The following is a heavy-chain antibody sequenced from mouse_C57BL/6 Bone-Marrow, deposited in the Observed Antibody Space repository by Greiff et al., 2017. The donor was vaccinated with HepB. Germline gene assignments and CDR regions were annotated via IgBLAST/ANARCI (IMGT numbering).Heavy chain of an antibody. V-gene: IGHV5-16*01. D-gene: IGHD2-4*01. Sequence: DVQLVESEGGLVQPGSSMKLSCTASGFTFSDYYMAWVRQVPEKGLEWVANIKYDGSSTYYLDSLKSRFIISRDNAKNILYLQMSSLKSEDTATYYCAREGLRGFDYWGQGTTLTVSS. CDR2: IKYDGSST. CDR1: GFTFSDYY. J-gene: IGHJ2*01. CDR3: AREGLRGFDY.